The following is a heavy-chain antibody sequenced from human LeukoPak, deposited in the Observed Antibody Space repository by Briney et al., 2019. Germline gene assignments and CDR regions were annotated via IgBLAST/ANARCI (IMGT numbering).Heavy chain of an antibody. Sequence: ASRKAACKPSGHTFTSFSIHWERPPPGQGLEWMGIINPSGGSTSYAQKFQGRVTMTRDTSTSTVYMELSSLRSEDTAVYYCARDLGYSYHFDYWGQGTLVTVSS. CDR1: GHTFTSFS. CDR2: INPSGGST. CDR3: ARDLGYSYHFDY. J-gene: IGHJ4*02. D-gene: IGHD5-18*01. V-gene: IGHV1-46*01.